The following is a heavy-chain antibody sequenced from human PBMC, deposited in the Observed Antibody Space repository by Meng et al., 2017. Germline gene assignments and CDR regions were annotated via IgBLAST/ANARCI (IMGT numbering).Heavy chain of an antibody. Sequence: GQLEESRPGLVRPSETLSLTCTVSGGSVGSGNYYWSWIRQPPGKGLEWIGYIVYSGSTTYNPSLKTRVTISVDTSKNQFSLKLTSVTAADTAVYFCARDVGGDYETLFDYWGQGTLVTVSS. CDR1: GGSVGSGNYY. D-gene: IGHD4-17*01. J-gene: IGHJ4*02. V-gene: IGHV4-61*01. CDR3: ARDVGGDYETLFDY. CDR2: IVYSGST.